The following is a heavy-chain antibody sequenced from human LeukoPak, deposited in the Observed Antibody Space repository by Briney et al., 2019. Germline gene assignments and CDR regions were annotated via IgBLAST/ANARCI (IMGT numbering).Heavy chain of an antibody. Sequence: SETLSLTCAVYGGSFSGYYWSWIRQPPGKGLEWIGEINHSGSTNYNPSLKSRVTISVDTSKNQFSLKLSSVTAADTAVYYCALGYCGGGSCYAREYFQHWGQGTLVTVSS. D-gene: IGHD2-15*01. CDR2: INHSGST. CDR1: GGSFSGYY. J-gene: IGHJ1*01. V-gene: IGHV4-34*01. CDR3: ALGYCGGGSCYAREYFQH.